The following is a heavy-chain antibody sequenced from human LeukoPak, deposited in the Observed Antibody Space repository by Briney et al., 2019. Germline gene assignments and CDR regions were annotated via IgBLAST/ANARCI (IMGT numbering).Heavy chain of an antibody. V-gene: IGHV3-53*01. J-gene: IGHJ6*02. CDR2: IYTGGAT. D-gene: IGHD7-27*01. CDR1: GSTVSSNY. Sequence: TGGSLRLSCAASGSTVSSNYMSWVRQAPGKGLEWVSVIYTGGATYYADSVKGRFTISRDNSKNTLYLQMNSLRAEDTAVYYCARESWGAYYFGMDVWGQGTTVTVSS. CDR3: ARESWGAYYFGMDV.